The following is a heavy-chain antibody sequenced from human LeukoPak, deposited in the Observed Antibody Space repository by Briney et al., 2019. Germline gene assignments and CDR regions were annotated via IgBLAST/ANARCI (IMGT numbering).Heavy chain of an antibody. Sequence: GSSVTVSFKASGGTFSSYAISWVRQAPGQGLEWMGGIIPIFGTANYAQKFQGRVTITADESTSTAYMELSSLRSEDTAVYYCARGDVLLWFGEYIERDYFDYWGQGTLVTVSS. CDR1: GGTFSSYA. D-gene: IGHD3-10*01. J-gene: IGHJ4*02. CDR3: ARGDVLLWFGEYIERDYFDY. V-gene: IGHV1-69*01. CDR2: IIPIFGTA.